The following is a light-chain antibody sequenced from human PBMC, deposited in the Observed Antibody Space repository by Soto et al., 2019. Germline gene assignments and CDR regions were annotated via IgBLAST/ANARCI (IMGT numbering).Light chain of an antibody. CDR1: QGISSY. V-gene: IGKV1-39*01. CDR2: AAS. Sequence: DRRMAQSAYTVYASGRGRVNITCRASQGISSYLAWYQQKPGKAPKLLIYAASSLQSGVPSRFSGSGSGTEFTLTISTLQPEDFATYFCQQSYTAPVTFGQGTRLEIK. J-gene: IGKJ5*01. CDR3: QQSYTAPVT.